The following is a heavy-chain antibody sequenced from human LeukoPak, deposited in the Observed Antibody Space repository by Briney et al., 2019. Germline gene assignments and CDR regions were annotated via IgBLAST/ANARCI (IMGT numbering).Heavy chain of an antibody. CDR2: IYPGDSDT. CDR1: GYSFTSYW. D-gene: IGHD3-10*01. V-gene: IGHV5-51*01. J-gene: IGHJ4*02. CDR3: ARHHHYYGSGSYYNSDY. Sequence: GESLKISCKGSGYSFTSYWIGWVRQMPGKGLEWMGIIYPGDSDTRYSPSFQGQVTISADKSISTAYLQWSSLKASDTAMYYCARHHHYYGSGSYYNSDYWGQGTLVTVSS.